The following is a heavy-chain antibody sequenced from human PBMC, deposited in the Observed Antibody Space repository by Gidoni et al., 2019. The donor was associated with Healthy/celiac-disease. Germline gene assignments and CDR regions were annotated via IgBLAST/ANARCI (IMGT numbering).Heavy chain of an antibody. CDR3: ARDPRSIQGLGYYYGMDV. CDR2: IYHSGST. D-gene: IGHD5-18*01. J-gene: IGHJ6*02. V-gene: IGHV4-38-2*02. CDR1: GYSISSGYY. Sequence: QVQLQESGPGLVKPSETLSLTCAVSGYSISSGYYWGWIRQPPGKGLEWIGSIYHSGSTYYNPSLKSRVTISVDTSKSQFSLKLRSVTAADTAVYYCARDPRSIQGLGYYYGMDVWGQGTTVTVSS.